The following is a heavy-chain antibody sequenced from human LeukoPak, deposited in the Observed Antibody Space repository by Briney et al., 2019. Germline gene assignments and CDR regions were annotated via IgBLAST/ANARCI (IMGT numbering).Heavy chain of an antibody. CDR3: ARDRGGYCSGGSCYSLGWFDP. J-gene: IGHJ5*02. D-gene: IGHD2-15*01. V-gene: IGHV1-69*05. CDR1: GGTFSSYA. Sequence: SVKVSCKASGGTFSSYAISWVRQAPGQGLEWMGRIIPIFGTANYAQKFQGRLTITTGESTSTAYMELSSLRSEDTAVYYCARDRGGYCSGGSCYSLGWFDPWGQGTLVTVTS. CDR2: IIPIFGTA.